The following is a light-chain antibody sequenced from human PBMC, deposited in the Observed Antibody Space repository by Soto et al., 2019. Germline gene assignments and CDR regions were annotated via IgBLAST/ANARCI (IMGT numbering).Light chain of an antibody. CDR2: GNS. CDR1: SSNIGAGYD. J-gene: IGLJ1*01. CDR3: QSYDGSLSGSRV. V-gene: IGLV1-40*01. Sequence: QSVLTQPPSVSGAPGQRVTVSCTGSSSNIGAGYDVHWYQQLPGTAPKLLIYGNSNRPSGVPDRFSGSKSGTSASLAITGLQAEDEADYYCQSYDGSLSGSRVFGAGTKDTVL.